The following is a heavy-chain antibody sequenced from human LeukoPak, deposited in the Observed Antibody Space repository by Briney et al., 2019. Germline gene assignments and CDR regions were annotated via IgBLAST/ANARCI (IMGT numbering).Heavy chain of an antibody. CDR1: GGSINSGGYS. CDR3: AIWIKSGFDY. CDR2: IYHSGST. Sequence: SQTLSLTCAVSGGSINSGGYSWSWIRQPPGKGLEWIGYIYHSGSTYYNPSLKSRVTISVDTSKNQFSLKLSSVTAADTAVYYCAIWIKSGFDYWGQGTLVTVSS. D-gene: IGHD1/OR15-1a*01. V-gene: IGHV4-30-2*01. J-gene: IGHJ4*02.